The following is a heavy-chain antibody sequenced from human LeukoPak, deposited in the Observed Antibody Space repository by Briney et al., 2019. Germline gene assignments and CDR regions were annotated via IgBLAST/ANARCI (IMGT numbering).Heavy chain of an antibody. V-gene: IGHV4-59*08. Sequence: GSLRLSCAVSGFIFPSYWMSWIRQPPGKGLEWIGYIHYNGITNYSPSLKSRVTMSLDTSKNQVSLKLNSVSAADTAVYYCARHISSGGTYAHFDYWGQGTLVTVSS. CDR3: ARHISSGGTYAHFDY. CDR1: GFIFPSYW. CDR2: IHYNGIT. D-gene: IGHD1-26*01. J-gene: IGHJ4*02.